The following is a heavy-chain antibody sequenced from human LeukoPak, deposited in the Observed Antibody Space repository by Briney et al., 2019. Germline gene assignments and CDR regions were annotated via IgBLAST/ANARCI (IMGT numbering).Heavy chain of an antibody. CDR3: ARGDILTGYLYGY. D-gene: IGHD3-9*01. Sequence: GGSLRLSCAASGFTFSSYEMNWVRQAPGKGLEWVSYISSSGSTIYYADSVKDRFTISRDNAKNSLYLQMNSLRAEDTAVYYCARGDILTGYLYGYWGQGTLVTVSS. V-gene: IGHV3-48*03. CDR2: ISSSGSTI. J-gene: IGHJ4*02. CDR1: GFTFSSYE.